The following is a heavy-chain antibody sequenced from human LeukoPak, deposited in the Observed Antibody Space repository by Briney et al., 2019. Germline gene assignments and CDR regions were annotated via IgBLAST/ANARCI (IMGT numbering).Heavy chain of an antibody. CDR1: GYTLTELS. J-gene: IGHJ4*02. CDR3: ATDTLPAAAITY. D-gene: IGHD2-2*01. Sequence: ASVNVSCTVSGYTLTELSMHWVRQAPGKGLEWMGGFDPEDGETIYAQKFQGRVTMTEDTSTDTAYMELSSLRSEDTAVYYCATDTLPAAAITYWGQGTLVTVPS. V-gene: IGHV1-24*01. CDR2: FDPEDGET.